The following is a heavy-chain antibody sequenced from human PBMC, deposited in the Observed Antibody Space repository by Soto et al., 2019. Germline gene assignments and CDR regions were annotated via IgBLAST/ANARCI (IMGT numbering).Heavy chain of an antibody. CDR3: ARIRGNTIFGVVPIKTFDY. Sequence: GGSLRLSCAASGFTVSSNYMSWVRQAPGKGLEWVSVIYSGGSTYYADSVKGRFTISRDNSKNTLYLQMNSLRAEDTAVYYCARIRGNTIFGVVPIKTFDYWGQGTLVTVSS. D-gene: IGHD3-3*01. CDR1: GFTVSSNY. V-gene: IGHV3-66*01. CDR2: IYSGGST. J-gene: IGHJ4*02.